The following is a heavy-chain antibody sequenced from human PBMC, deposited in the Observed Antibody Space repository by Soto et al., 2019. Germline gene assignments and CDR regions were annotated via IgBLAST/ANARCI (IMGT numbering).Heavy chain of an antibody. CDR1: GFTFSSYG. V-gene: IGHV3-23*01. CDR3: TRGAISTRGMDV. J-gene: IGHJ6*02. Sequence: EVQLLESGGGLVQPGGSLRLSCAASGFTFSSYGMSWFRQAPGKWLEWVSAISSNGADTFYGGSVKGRFTVSRDNSKNTLYLQLSSLRAEDTAVYDCTRGAISTRGMDVWCQGTTVTVSS. CDR2: ISSNGADT. D-gene: IGHD1-26*01.